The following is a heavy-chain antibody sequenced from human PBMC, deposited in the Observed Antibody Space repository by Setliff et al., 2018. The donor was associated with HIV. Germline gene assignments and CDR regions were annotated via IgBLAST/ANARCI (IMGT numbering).Heavy chain of an antibody. J-gene: IGHJ4*02. Sequence: PGGSLRLSCAASGFTFSSYWMSWVRQAPGKGLEWVANINEDGSDKFYVDSIKGRFTVSRDNAKNSLYLQMSSLRVEDTAVYYCARDGNYNFWSGYHIYLDSWGRGNLVTAPQ. CDR2: INEDGSDK. CDR1: GFTFSSYW. V-gene: IGHV3-7*01. D-gene: IGHD3-3*01. CDR3: ARDGNYNFWSGYHIYLDS.